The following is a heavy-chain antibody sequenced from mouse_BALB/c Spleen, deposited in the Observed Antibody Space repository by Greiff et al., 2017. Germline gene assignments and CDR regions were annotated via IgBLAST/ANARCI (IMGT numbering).Heavy chain of an antibody. V-gene: IGHV1-80*01. Sequence: QVQLQQSGAELVRPGSSVKISCKASGYAFSSYWMNWVKQRHGQGLEWIGQIYPGDGDTNYNGKFKGKATLTADKSSSTAYMQLSSLTSEDSAVYFCARTYYYGSSYFDYWGQGTTLTVSS. J-gene: IGHJ2*01. CDR3: ARTYYYGSSYFDY. CDR1: GYAFSSYW. CDR2: IYPGDGDT. D-gene: IGHD1-1*01.